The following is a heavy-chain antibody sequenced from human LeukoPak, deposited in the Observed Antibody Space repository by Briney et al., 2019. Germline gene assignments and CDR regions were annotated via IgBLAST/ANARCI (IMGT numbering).Heavy chain of an antibody. V-gene: IGHV1-69*04. D-gene: IGHD6-19*01. CDR2: IIPILGIA. Sequence: SAKVSCKASGGTFSSYAISWVRQAPGQGLEWMGRIIPILGIANYAQKFQGRVTITADKSTSTAYMELSSLRSEDTAVYYCARDRGAVALFDYWGQGTLVTVSS. J-gene: IGHJ4*02. CDR3: ARDRGAVALFDY. CDR1: GGTFSSYA.